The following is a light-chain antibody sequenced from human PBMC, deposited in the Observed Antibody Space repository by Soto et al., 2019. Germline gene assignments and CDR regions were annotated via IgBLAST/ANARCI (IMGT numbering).Light chain of an antibody. V-gene: IGKV1-9*01. CDR2: AAS. CDR1: QGISSY. Sequence: DIQLTQSPSFLSASVGDRVTITCRASQGISSYLAWYQQKPGKAPKLLIFAASTLQNVVPSRFSGSGSGTEFTLTISSLQPEDFATYYCLHLTSYSPDTFGPGTKVDIK. J-gene: IGKJ3*01. CDR3: LHLTSYSPDT.